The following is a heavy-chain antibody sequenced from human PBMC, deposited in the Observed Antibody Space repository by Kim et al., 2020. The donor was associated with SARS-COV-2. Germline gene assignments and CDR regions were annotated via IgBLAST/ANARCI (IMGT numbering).Heavy chain of an antibody. CDR3: ARGSWIPSDY. Sequence: GGSLRLSCAASGFTFSSYDMHWVRQAPGKGLEWVAVIWYDGSKKYYADSVKGRFTISRDNSKNTLYLQMNSLRAEDTAVYYCARGSWIPSDYWGQGTLVTVSS. CDR1: GFTFSSYD. CDR2: IWYDGSKK. J-gene: IGHJ4*02. V-gene: IGHV3-33*01. D-gene: IGHD3-10*01.